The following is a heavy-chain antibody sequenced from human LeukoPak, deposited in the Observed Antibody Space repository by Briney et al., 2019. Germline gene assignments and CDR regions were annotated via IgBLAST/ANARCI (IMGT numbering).Heavy chain of an antibody. J-gene: IGHJ1*01. CDR2: IIPLLGTP. CDR3: ARCTHGSGAGFFIH. D-gene: IGHD3-10*01. Sequence: SETVSCKPSGGAFYNYAMNWVRQAPGQGLAWMGGIIPLLGTPSYAQKFQGRVTITADESTTTAYMELSSRRSEDTAVYYCARCTHGSGAGFFIHWGQGTLVTVSS. V-gene: IGHV1-69*01. CDR1: GGAFYNYA.